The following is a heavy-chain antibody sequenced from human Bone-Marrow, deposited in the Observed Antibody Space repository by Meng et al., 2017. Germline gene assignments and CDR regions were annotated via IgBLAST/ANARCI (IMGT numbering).Heavy chain of an antibody. Sequence: QGAGPGLAKPSWTLSLTCPVFGGSSSSGGYYWRWIRQHPGKGLEWIGYIYYSGSTYYNPSLKSLVTISVDTSKNQFSLKLSSVTAADTAVYYCARWAPSSRTFDYWGQGTLVTVSS. J-gene: IGHJ4*02. V-gene: IGHV4-31*01. CDR1: GGSSSSGGYY. CDR3: ARWAPSSRTFDY. D-gene: IGHD6-13*01. CDR2: IYYSGST.